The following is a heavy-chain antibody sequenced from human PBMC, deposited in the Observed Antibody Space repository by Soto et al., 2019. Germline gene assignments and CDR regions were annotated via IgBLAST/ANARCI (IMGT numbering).Heavy chain of an antibody. CDR1: GYTFTSYD. Sequence: QVQLVQSGAEVKKPGASVKVSCKASGYTFTSYDINWVRQATGQGLEWMGWMNPNSGNTGYAQKVQGRVTMTRNTSISTAYMELSSLRSEDTAVYYCARRSYSSSWYGRYNWFDPWGQGTLVTVSS. J-gene: IGHJ5*02. V-gene: IGHV1-8*01. CDR3: ARRSYSSSWYGRYNWFDP. D-gene: IGHD6-13*01. CDR2: MNPNSGNT.